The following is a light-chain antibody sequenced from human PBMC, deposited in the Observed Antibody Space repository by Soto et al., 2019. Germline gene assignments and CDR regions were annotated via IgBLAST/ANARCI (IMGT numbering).Light chain of an antibody. CDR3: QVWDTSSYHVV. V-gene: IGLV3-21*04. J-gene: IGLJ2*01. CDR2: YDT. CDR1: NIGSKS. Sequence: SYELTQPPSVSVAPEKTARITCGGNNIGSKSVHWYQQKPGQAPVLVIYYDTDRPSGIPERFSGSNSGNTATLTISRVEAGDEADYYCQVWDTSSYHVVFGGGTKLTVL.